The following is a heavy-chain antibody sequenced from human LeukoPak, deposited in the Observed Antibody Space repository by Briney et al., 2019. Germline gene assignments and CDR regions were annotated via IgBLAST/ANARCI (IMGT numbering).Heavy chain of an antibody. Sequence: GASVKVSCKASGYTFTGYYMHWVRQAPGQRLEWMGWINPNSGGTNYAQKFQGRVTMTRDTSISTAYMELSRLGSDDTAVYYCARSSHSRIAAAGSDYYGMDVWGQGTTVTVSS. CDR1: GYTFTGYY. V-gene: IGHV1-2*02. CDR2: INPNSGGT. J-gene: IGHJ6*02. CDR3: ARSSHSRIAAAGSDYYGMDV. D-gene: IGHD6-13*01.